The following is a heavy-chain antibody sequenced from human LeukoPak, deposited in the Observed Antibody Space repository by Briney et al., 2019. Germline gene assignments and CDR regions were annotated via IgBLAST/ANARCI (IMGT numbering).Heavy chain of an antibody. V-gene: IGHV3-23*01. D-gene: IGHD5-12*01. CDR2: ISESGVST. J-gene: IGHJ4*02. CDR3: ARVAGYSGYDYFDY. CDR1: GFTFNSYA. Sequence: GGSLRLSCAASGFTFNSYAMSWVRQAPGKGLEWVSGISESGVSTYYADSVKGRFTISRDNAKNSLYLQMNSLRAEDTALYYCARVAGYSGYDYFDYWGQGTLVTVSS.